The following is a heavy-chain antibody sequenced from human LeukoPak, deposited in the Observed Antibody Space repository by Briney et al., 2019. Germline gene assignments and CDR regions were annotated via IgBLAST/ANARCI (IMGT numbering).Heavy chain of an antibody. D-gene: IGHD6-19*01. CDR2: ITTSSDTI. CDR1: GFTFSSYS. V-gene: IGHV3-48*01. J-gene: IGHJ4*02. Sequence: PGGSLRLSCAASGFTFSSYSMNWVRQAPGKGLEWVSYITTSSDTIYYADSVKGRFTISRDNAKNSLYLQMNSLRAEDTAVYYCATMSSIGWESPDYWGQGTLVTVSS. CDR3: ATMSSIGWESPDY.